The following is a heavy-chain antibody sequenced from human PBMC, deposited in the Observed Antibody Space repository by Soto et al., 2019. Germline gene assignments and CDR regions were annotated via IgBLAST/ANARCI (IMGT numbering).Heavy chain of an antibody. Sequence: PXESLRLSGEASGFSLSGYWMSWVRQAPGKGLGWVADIKHDGSVQYYVDSVKGRFTISRDNAKKLLFLQMNGLRAEDTALYYCARATYSNAWYRFDLWGQGTLVTVPS. CDR1: GFSLSGYW. CDR3: ARATYSNAWYRFDL. D-gene: IGHD4-4*01. CDR2: IKHDGSVQ. J-gene: IGHJ4*02. V-gene: IGHV3-7*03.